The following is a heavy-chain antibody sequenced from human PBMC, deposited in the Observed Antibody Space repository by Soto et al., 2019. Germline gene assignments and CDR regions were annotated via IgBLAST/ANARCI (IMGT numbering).Heavy chain of an antibody. V-gene: IGHV4-59*01. Sequence: LQESVPGLVKASETLSLSCSVSFGPMRGYYWSWIRQPPGKGLEWIANIFYNGGANYNPSLRSRVTISVDKSKNSFSLRLTSVTPADTAVYHCARDGGHDYFYGMDIWGQGTTVTVS. CDR3: ARDGGHDYFYGMDI. CDR2: IFYNGGA. J-gene: IGHJ6*02. CDR1: FGPMRGYY. D-gene: IGHD3-16*01.